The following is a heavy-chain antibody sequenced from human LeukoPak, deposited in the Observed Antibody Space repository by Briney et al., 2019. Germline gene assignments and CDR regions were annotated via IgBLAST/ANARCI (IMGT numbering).Heavy chain of an antibody. CDR2: INHSGST. J-gene: IGHJ3*02. CDR1: GGSFSGYY. V-gene: IGHV4-34*01. D-gene: IGHD1-14*01. CDR3: AREALTINPDAFDI. Sequence: PSETLSLTCAVYGGSFSGYYWSWIRQPPGKGLEWIGEINHSGSTNYNPSLKSRVTISVDTSKNQFSLKLSSVTAADTAVYYCAREALTINPDAFDIWGQGTMVTVSS.